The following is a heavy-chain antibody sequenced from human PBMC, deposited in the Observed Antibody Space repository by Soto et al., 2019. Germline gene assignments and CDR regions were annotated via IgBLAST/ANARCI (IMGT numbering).Heavy chain of an antibody. CDR1: GFTFSSYG. V-gene: IGHV3-33*01. CDR3: ARDFDPDGSCSSTSCPTGIDY. J-gene: IGHJ4*02. D-gene: IGHD2-2*01. CDR2: IWYDGSNK. Sequence: GGSLRLSCAASGFTFSSYGMHWVRQAPGKGLEWVAVIWYDGSNKYYADSVKGRFTISRDNSKNTLYLQMNSLRAEDTAVYYCARDFDPDGSCSSTSCPTGIDYWGQGTLVSVSS.